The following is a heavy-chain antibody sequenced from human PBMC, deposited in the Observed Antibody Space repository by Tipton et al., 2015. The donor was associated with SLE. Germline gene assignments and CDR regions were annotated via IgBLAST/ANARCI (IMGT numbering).Heavy chain of an antibody. J-gene: IGHJ6*02. D-gene: IGHD2-15*01. Sequence: TLSLTCTVSGGSISSKTYYWGWIRQPPGNGLEWIGSIYYSGSTYYNPSLKSRVTISLDTSKNQFSPRLSSVTAADTAVYFCARSRGLGSCSGDNCYDYYFVMYVWGQGTTFTVSS. CDR2: IYYSGST. V-gene: IGHV4-39*07. CDR1: GGSISSKTYY. CDR3: ARSRGLGSCSGDNCYDYYFVMYV.